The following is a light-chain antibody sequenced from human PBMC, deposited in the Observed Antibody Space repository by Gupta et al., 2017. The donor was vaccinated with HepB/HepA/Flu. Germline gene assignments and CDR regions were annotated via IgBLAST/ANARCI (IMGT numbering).Light chain of an antibody. CDR2: GAS. CDR3: QQENNRHPLIP. CDR1: QSFSSN. Sequence: EIVMTQSPATLSVSPGERATLSCRASQSFSSNLAWYQQKQGQAPRLLIYGASTRSKGSIDSCSGSGVGNESNFTITSSQSEDLEVYYCQQENNRHPLIPFGHGTKVDIK. J-gene: IGKJ3*01. V-gene: IGKV3D-15*01.